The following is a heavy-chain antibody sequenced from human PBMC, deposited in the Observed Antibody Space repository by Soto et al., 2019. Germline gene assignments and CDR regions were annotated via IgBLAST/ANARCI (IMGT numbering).Heavy chain of an antibody. CDR3: ARVEVGATWFDR. CDR1: GGSISSYY. CDR2: IYYSGST. J-gene: IGHJ5*02. Sequence: PSETLSLTCTVSGGSISSYYWSWIRQPPGKGLEWIGYIYYSGSTNYNPSLKCRVTISVDTSKNQFSLKLSSVTAADTAVYYCARVEVGATWFDRWGQGTLVTVSS. D-gene: IGHD1-26*01. V-gene: IGHV4-59*01.